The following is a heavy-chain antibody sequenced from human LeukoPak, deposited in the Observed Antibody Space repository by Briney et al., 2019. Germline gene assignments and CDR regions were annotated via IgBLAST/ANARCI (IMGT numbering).Heavy chain of an antibody. Sequence: SETLSLTCTVSGGSISSYYWSWIRQPPGKGLEWIGYIYYSGSTNYNPSLKSRVTISVDTSKNQFSLKLSSVTAADTAVYYCARGYCSGGSCYYPPWLYWGQGTLVTVSS. CDR2: IYYSGST. D-gene: IGHD2-15*01. CDR3: ARGYCSGGSCYYPPWLY. CDR1: GGSISSYY. J-gene: IGHJ4*02. V-gene: IGHV4-59*12.